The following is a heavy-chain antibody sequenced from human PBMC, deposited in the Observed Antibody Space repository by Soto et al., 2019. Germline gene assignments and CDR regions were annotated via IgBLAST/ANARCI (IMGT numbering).Heavy chain of an antibody. CDR3: ARDNYGDPLHFGQ. V-gene: IGHV4-30-4*01. CDR2: IYYSGST. Sequence: QVQLQESGPGLVKPSQTLSLTCTVSGGSISSGAYYWSWVRQPPGKGLEWIGYIYYSGSTYYNPSLKGRVTISINQAKNPFSPKLSSVTAKDPAVDYRARDNYGDPLHFGQLGQGTLVTVSS. CDR1: GGSISSGAYY. D-gene: IGHD4-17*01. J-gene: IGHJ4*02.